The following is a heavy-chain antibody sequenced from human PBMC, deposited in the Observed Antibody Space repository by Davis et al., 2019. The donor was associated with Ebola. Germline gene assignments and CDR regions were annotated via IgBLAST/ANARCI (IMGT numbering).Heavy chain of an antibody. CDR2: INPNSGGT. Sequence: ASVKVSCKASGYTFTGYYMHWVRQAPGQGLEWMGWINPNSGGTNYAQKFQGWVTMTRDTSISTAYMELSRLRSDDTAVYYCARGGSASTVPFYYYYGMDVWGQGTTVTVSS. J-gene: IGHJ6*02. CDR1: GYTFTGYY. V-gene: IGHV1-2*04. D-gene: IGHD3-10*01. CDR3: ARGGSASTVPFYYYYGMDV.